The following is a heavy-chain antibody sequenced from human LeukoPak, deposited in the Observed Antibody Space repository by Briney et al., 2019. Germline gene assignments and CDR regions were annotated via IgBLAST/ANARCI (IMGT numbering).Heavy chain of an antibody. D-gene: IGHD3-10*01. V-gene: IGHV4-34*01. CDR2: ISHRGDT. Sequence: SETLSLTCAVHGESLTHHYWSWIRQPPGKGLEWIGEISHRGDTKYSPALKIRLTIAVDTSKSQVSLTLTSVTAADTAVYYCARGLNYFGSGTYGSPFGMDVWGQGTTVTVSS. CDR3: ARGLNYFGSGTYGSPFGMDV. J-gene: IGHJ6*02. CDR1: GESLTHHY.